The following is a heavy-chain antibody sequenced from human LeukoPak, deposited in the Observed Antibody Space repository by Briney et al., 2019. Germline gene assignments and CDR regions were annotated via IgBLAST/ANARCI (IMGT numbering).Heavy chain of an antibody. V-gene: IGHV1-18*01. Sequence: VASVKVSCKASGYTFTSYGISWVRQAPGQGLEGMGWISAYNGNTNYAQKLQGRVTMTTDTSTSTAYMELRSLRSDDTAVYYCARDPRIAAAALFDYWGQGTLVTVSS. D-gene: IGHD6-13*01. CDR3: ARDPRIAAAALFDY. CDR2: ISAYNGNT. CDR1: GYTFTSYG. J-gene: IGHJ4*02.